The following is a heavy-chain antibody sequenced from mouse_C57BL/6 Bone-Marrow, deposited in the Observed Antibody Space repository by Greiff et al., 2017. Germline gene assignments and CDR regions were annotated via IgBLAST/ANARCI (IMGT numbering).Heavy chain of an antibody. Sequence: QVQLQQPGAELVKPGASVKLSCKATGYTFTSYWMYWVKQRPGQGLVWIGMFLPNSGSNNYNEKLKSKATLTVDKSSSTAYMQLSCLTTEDSAVYYCASGGRRRGGFAVWGTGTLVTVSA. V-gene: IGHV1-64*01. CDR1: GYTFTSYW. CDR3: ASGGRRRGGFAV. J-gene: IGHJ3*01. CDR2: FLPNSGSN. D-gene: IGHD2-12*01.